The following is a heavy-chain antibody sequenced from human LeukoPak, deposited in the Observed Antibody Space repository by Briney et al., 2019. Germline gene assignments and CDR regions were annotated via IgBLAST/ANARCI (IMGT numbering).Heavy chain of an antibody. CDR1: GGSIGSGTYY. D-gene: IGHD3/OR15-3a*01. V-gene: IGHV4-39*01. CDR2: IYYSGNT. Sequence: MTSETLSLTCTVSGGSIGSGTYYWGWIRQSPGKGLEWIGSIYYSGNTYYNASLKSQVSISIDTSKNQFSLRLTSVTAADTAVYYCARQTGSGLFILPGGQGTLVTVSS. J-gene: IGHJ4*02. CDR3: ARQTGSGLFILP.